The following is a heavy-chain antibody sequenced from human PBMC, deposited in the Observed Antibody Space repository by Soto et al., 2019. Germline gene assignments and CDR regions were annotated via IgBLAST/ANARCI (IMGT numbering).Heavy chain of an antibody. J-gene: IGHJ4*02. Sequence: QVQLVQSGPEVKKPGASVKVSCKGSGYTFSNYGVTWVRQAPEQGLERLGWVSAYNRNTDYAQKFEDRATMTIDTSTNTAYLELRGLTPDDTAVYYCARERRWEPLLYWGQGTL. CDR2: VSAYNRNT. CDR3: ARERRWEPLLY. D-gene: IGHD1-26*01. CDR1: GYTFSNYG. V-gene: IGHV1-18*01.